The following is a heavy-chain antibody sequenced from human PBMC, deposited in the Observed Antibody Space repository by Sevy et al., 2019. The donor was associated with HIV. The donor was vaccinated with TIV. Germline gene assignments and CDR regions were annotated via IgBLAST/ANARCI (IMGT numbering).Heavy chain of an antibody. D-gene: IGHD4-17*01. CDR2: IHSGGKI. Sequence: GGSLRLSCAASGFSVSSNYMSWVRQAPGKGPEWVSVIHSGGKISYADSVQGRFTISRDNSKNTLYLQMNSLRAEDTAVYYCASFLRWNYYYYGMDVWGQGTTVTVSS. V-gene: IGHV3-53*01. J-gene: IGHJ6*02. CDR3: ASFLRWNYYYYGMDV. CDR1: GFSVSSNY.